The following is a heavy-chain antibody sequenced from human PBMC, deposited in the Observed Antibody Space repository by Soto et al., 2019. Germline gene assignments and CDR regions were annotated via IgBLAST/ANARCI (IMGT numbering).Heavy chain of an antibody. J-gene: IGHJ6*02. V-gene: IGHV1-69*13. CDR2: IIPIFATA. Sequence: SVKVSCKASGGTFSSYAISWVRQAPGQGLEWMGGIIPIFATANYAQKFQGRVTITADESTSTAYMELSSLRSEDTAVYYCARSTFYCSGGSCYSDYYYGMDVWGQGTTVTVSS. CDR1: GGTFSSYA. D-gene: IGHD2-15*01. CDR3: ARSTFYCSGGSCYSDYYYGMDV.